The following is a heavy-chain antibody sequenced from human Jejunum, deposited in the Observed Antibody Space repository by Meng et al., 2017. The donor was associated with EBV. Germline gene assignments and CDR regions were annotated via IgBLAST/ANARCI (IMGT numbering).Heavy chain of an antibody. CDR1: GASISSSHW. J-gene: IGHJ5*02. D-gene: IGHD5-12*01. CDR3: ATSMSGYSYGYS. CDR2: IYYTGRT. Sequence: QVQVHESCPGLVQPSGTLALPCAVSGASISSSHWWSWVRQAPGEGLEWIGEIYYTGRTNYNPSLKSRVSMSIDKSKNQFSLNLNSVTVADTAVYYCATSMSGYSYGYSWGQGTLVTVSS. V-gene: IGHV4-4*02.